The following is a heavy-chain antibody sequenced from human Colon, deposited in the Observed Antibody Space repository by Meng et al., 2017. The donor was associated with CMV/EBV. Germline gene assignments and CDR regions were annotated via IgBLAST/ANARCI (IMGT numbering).Heavy chain of an antibody. D-gene: IGHD2-15*01. Sequence: KVSWKGSGYSFGSYWIAWMRQMPGKGLEWMGIIYPTDSNTKYSPSFHGQVTISVDRSINTAYLQWSSLKASDTAVYFCARHAGGSNPLDFWGQGTLVTVSS. CDR3: ARHAGGSNPLDF. CDR1: GYSFGSYW. CDR2: IYPTDSNT. J-gene: IGHJ4*02. V-gene: IGHV5-51*01.